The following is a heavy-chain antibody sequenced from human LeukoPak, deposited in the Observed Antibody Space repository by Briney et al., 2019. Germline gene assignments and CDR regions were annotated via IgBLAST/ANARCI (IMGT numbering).Heavy chain of an antibody. D-gene: IGHD2-15*01. CDR3: ARDLEGCSGGSCFGYFDY. Sequence: GGSLRLSCAASGFTFSSYSMNWVRQAPGKGLEWVSSISSSSSYIYYADSVKGRFTITRDNAKNSLYLQMNSLRAEDTAVYYCARDLEGCSGGSCFGYFDYWGQGTLVTVSS. CDR2: ISSSSSYI. CDR1: GFTFSSYS. J-gene: IGHJ4*02. V-gene: IGHV3-21*01.